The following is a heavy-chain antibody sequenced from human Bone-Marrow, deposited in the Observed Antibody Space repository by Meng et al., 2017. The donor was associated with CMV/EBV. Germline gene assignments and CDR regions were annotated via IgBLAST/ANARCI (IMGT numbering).Heavy chain of an antibody. CDR2: ISGYNGDT. V-gene: IGHV1-18*01. J-gene: IGHJ4*02. CDR3: ARAPRFWSGYFYYFDY. Sequence: YAFMNYGSTWVRQAPGQGPEWMGWISGYNGDTKYAQKVQGRVSMTTDTSTTTVYMELRSLRSDDTAVYYCARAPRFWSGYFYYFDYWGQGTLVTVSS. D-gene: IGHD3-3*01. CDR1: YAFMNYG.